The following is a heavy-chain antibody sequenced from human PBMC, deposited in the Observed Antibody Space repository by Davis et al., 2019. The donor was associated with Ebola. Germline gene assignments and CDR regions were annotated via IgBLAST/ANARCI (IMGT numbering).Heavy chain of an antibody. CDR2: FIDSGGAT. CDR3: ARGATVTTTPLDY. V-gene: IGHV3-23*01. J-gene: IGHJ4*02. CDR1: GFTFSNYI. D-gene: IGHD4-11*01. Sequence: GESLKISCAASGFTFSNYIMSWVRQSPGKGLEWVSSFIDSGGATYYADSVKGRFTISRDNAKNTLYLQMNSLRAEDTAVYYCARGATVTTTPLDYWGQGTLVTVSS.